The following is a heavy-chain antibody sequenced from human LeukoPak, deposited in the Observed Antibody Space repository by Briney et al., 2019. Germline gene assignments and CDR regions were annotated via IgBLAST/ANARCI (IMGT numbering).Heavy chain of an antibody. V-gene: IGHV3-7*01. Sequence: GGSLRLSCAASGFTFINYWMSWVRQAPGKGLEWVANIKQDGSEKYYVDSVKDRFTISRDNAKNSRYLQMNSLRAEDAAVYYCTRENWYIDYWGQGNLVTVSS. CDR1: GFTFINYW. CDR3: TRENWYIDY. J-gene: IGHJ4*02. CDR2: IKQDGSEK.